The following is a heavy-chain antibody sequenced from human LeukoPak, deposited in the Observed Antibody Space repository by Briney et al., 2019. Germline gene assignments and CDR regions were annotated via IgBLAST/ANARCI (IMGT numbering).Heavy chain of an antibody. Sequence: GGSLRLSCAASGFTFSSYAMSWVRQAPGKGLEWVSAISGSGGSTYYADSVKGRFTISRDSSKHTLFLQMNSLRAEDTAVYYCAKEIGSDDSSGYYPLWGFDYWGQGTLVTVSS. CDR1: GFTFSSYA. CDR3: AKEIGSDDSSGYYPLWGFDY. CDR2: ISGSGGST. V-gene: IGHV3-23*01. D-gene: IGHD3-22*01. J-gene: IGHJ4*02.